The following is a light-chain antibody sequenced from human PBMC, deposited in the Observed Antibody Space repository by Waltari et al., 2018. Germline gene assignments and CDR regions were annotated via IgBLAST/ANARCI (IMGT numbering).Light chain of an antibody. J-gene: IGLJ3*02. CDR2: DTS. V-gene: IGLV7-46*01. Sequence: QAVVTQEPSLTVSPGGPVTLTCCPSTGAVTSGHYPYWFQQKPGQVPRPLIYDTSNKHSWTPARFSGSLLGGKAALTLSGAQPEDEAEYYCLLWYSGARWVFGGGTKLSVL. CDR3: LLWYSGARWV. CDR1: TGAVTSGHY.